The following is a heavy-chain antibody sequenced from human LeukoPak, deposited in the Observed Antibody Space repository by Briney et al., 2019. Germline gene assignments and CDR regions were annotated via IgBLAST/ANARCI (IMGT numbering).Heavy chain of an antibody. J-gene: IGHJ4*02. CDR2: INPNNGDT. CDR3: VREITRATTYFDS. D-gene: IGHD1-26*01. Sequence: ASVKVSCKASGYTFTVYYIYWVRQAPGQGLEWMGRINPNNGDTNYAQKFPGRVTLTRDTSIGTAYMELSSLRSDDTAMYYCVREITRATTYFDSWGQGTLVTVSS. V-gene: IGHV1-2*06. CDR1: GYTFTVYY.